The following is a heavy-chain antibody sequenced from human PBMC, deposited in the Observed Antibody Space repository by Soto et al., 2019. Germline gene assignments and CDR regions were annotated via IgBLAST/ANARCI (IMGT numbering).Heavy chain of an antibody. CDR3: AKDSVLRAWGIREVYFDY. CDR1: GFTFSSYG. D-gene: IGHD7-27*01. CDR2: ISYDGSNK. V-gene: IGHV3-30*18. J-gene: IGHJ4*02. Sequence: QVQLVESGGGVVQPGRSLRLSCAASGFTFSSYGMHWVRQAPGKGLEWVAVISYDGSNKYYADSVKGRFTISRDNSKNTLYLQMNSLRAEDTAVYYCAKDSVLRAWGIREVYFDYWGQGTLVTVSS.